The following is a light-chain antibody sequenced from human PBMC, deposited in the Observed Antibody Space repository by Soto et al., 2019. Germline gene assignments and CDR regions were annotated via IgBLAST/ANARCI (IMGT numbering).Light chain of an antibody. CDR2: LEGSGSY. V-gene: IGLV4-60*02. CDR1: SGHSSYI. CDR3: ETWDSNTRV. Sequence: QSVLTQSSSASASLGSSVKLTCTLSSGHSSYIIAWHQQQPGKAPRYLMKLEGSGSYNKGSGVPDRFSGSSSGADRYLTISNLQFDDEADYYCETWDSNTRVFGGGTKPTVL. J-gene: IGLJ3*02.